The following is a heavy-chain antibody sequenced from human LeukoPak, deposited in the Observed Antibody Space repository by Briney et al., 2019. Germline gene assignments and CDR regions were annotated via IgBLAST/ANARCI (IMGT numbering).Heavy chain of an antibody. Sequence: KPSETLSLTCTVSGGSISSSSYYWGWIRQPPGKGLEWIGRIYYSGSTHYNPSLKSRVTISVDTPKNQFSLKLSSVTAADTAVYYCARPVTAVVPAATYNWFDPWGQGTLVTVSS. D-gene: IGHD2-2*01. CDR1: GGSISSSSYY. J-gene: IGHJ5*02. V-gene: IGHV4-39*01. CDR2: IYYSGST. CDR3: ARPVTAVVPAATYNWFDP.